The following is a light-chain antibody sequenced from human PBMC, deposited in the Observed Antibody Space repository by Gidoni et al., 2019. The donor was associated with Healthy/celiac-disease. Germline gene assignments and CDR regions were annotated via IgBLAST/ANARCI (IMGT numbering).Light chain of an antibody. V-gene: IGLV6-57*04. J-gene: IGLJ3*02. CDR2: EDN. CDR1: SGSIASNY. Sequence: NFMLIQPHPVSESPGKTVTISCTRSSGSIASNYVQWYQQRPGSAPTTVIYEDNQRPSGVPDRFSGSIDSSSNSASLTISGLKTEDEADYYCQSYDSSNRVFGGGTKLTVL. CDR3: QSYDSSNRV.